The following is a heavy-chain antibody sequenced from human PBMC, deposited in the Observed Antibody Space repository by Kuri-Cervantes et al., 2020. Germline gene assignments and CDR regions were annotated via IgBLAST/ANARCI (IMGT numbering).Heavy chain of an antibody. CDR3: ARAITRNDAFDI. CDR1: GFTFSSNA. Sequence: GGSLRLACAASGFTFSSNAMSWVRQAPGKGLEWVSNIKQDGSEKYYVDSVKGRFTISRDNAKNSLYLQMNSLRAEETSVYYCARAITRNDAFDIWGQGTRVTVSS. V-gene: IGHV3-7*01. CDR2: IKQDGSEK. J-gene: IGHJ3*02.